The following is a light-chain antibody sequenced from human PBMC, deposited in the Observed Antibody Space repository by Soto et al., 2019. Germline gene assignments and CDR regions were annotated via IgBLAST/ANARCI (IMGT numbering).Light chain of an antibody. V-gene: IGLV1-44*01. CDR3: AVWDDSLTGLV. J-gene: IGLJ3*02. Sequence: QSVLIQPPSESGTPGQRVTIYCSRSISNIAGNTVSRYRQVPGTAPKLLIYHNDERPSGVPDRISGSKSGTSASLAISGLQSDDEASYYCAVWDDSLTGLVFGGGTKVTVL. CDR2: HND. CDR1: ISNIAGNT.